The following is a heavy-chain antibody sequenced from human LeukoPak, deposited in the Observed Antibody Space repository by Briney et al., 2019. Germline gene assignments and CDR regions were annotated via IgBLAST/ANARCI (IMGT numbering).Heavy chain of an antibody. CDR1: GFTFSSYG. D-gene: IGHD5-18*01. CDR3: AKARDTYGYPEDAFDI. J-gene: IGHJ3*02. V-gene: IGHV3-30*18. Sequence: TGGSLRLSCAASGFTFSSYGMHWVRQAPGKRLEWVALISYGGSNKYYADSVKGRFTIPRDNSKNTLYLQVNSLRAEDTAVYYRAKARDTYGYPEDAFDIWGQGTMVTVSS. CDR2: ISYGGSNK.